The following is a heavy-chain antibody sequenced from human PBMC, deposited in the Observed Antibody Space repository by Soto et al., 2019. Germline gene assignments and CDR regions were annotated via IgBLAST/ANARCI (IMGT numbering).Heavy chain of an antibody. J-gene: IGHJ6*02. D-gene: IGHD2-15*01. Sequence: LQTLSLTCTVAGGSISSSSFYWGWISQPPGKGLEWIGSIYYSGSTYYNPSLKSRVTISVDTSKNQFSLKLSSVTAADTAVYYCARHHPAVAYCMAVRGQGTTVPVSS. V-gene: IGHV4-39*01. CDR2: IYYSGST. CDR1: GGSISSSSFY. CDR3: ARHHPAVAYCMAV.